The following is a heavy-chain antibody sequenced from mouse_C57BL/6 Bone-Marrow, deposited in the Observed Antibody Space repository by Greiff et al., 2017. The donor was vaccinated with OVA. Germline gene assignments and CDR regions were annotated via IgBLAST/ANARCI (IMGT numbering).Heavy chain of an antibody. CDR2: IHPNSGST. CDR3: ARSYYYGSRHWYFDV. V-gene: IGHV1-64*01. J-gene: IGHJ1*03. Sequence: QVQLQQPGAELVKPGASVKLSCKASGYTFTSYWMHWVKQRPGQGLEWIGMIHPNSGSTNYNEKFKSKATLTVDESSSTAYMQLSSLTSEDSAVYYCARSYYYGSRHWYFDVWGTGTTVTVSS. CDR1: GYTFTSYW. D-gene: IGHD1-1*01.